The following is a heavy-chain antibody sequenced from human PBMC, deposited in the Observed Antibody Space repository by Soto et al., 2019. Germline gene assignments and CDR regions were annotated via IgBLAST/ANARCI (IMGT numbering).Heavy chain of an antibody. CDR2: IIPIFGTA. CDR1: GGTFSSYA. D-gene: IGHD2-8*02. V-gene: IGHV1-69*13. Sequence: SVKVSCKASGGTFSSYAISWVRQAPGQGLEWMGGIIPIFGTANYAQKFQGRVTITADESTSTAYMKLSSLRSEDTAVYYCARGGSVRSTELWGKGTLVTVCS. J-gene: IGHJ4*02. CDR3: ARGGSVRSTEL.